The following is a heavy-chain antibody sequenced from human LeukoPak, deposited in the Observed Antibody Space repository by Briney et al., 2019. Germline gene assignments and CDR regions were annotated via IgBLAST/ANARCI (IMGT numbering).Heavy chain of an antibody. CDR2: INWNGDTT. D-gene: IGHD6-13*01. V-gene: IGHV3-20*04. J-gene: IGHJ4*02. CDR3: ARRIAAAGTSFDY. Sequence: GGFLRLSCAASGFTFDDYAMSWVRQAPGKGLEWVSSINWNGDTTHYADSVKGRFTISRDNAKNSLYLQMNSLRAEDTAFYYCARRIAAAGTSFDYWGQGTLVTVSS. CDR1: GFTFDDYA.